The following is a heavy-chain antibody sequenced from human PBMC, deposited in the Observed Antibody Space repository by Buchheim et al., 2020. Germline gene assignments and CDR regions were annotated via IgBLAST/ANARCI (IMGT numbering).Heavy chain of an antibody. CDR3: TRDTFGYMGCFDY. D-gene: IGHD5-18*01. Sequence: EVQLVESGGGLVQPGRSLRLSCAASGFTAGDYVMSWVRQAPGKGLEWVALIRRKAYGGTTEYAASVKGRFTISRNDSRGIAYLQMNSLKTEDTAVYYCTRDTFGYMGCFDYWGQGTL. CDR2: IRRKAYGGTT. CDR1: GFTAGDYV. V-gene: IGHV3-49*04. J-gene: IGHJ4*02.